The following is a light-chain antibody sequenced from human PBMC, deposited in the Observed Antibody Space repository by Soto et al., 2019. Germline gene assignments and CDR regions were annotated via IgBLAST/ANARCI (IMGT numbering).Light chain of an antibody. Sequence: SLLSQSASVSGSAGQTITISCAGTSSDCGGYNYVSWYQQHPGKAPKVMIYEVSNRPAGVSNRFSGSKSGNTASLTISGLQPEDGSDYYFSSYTSSSTLYVLGGGTKVTV. V-gene: IGLV2-14*01. CDR1: SSDCGGYNY. J-gene: IGLJ1*01. CDR3: SSYTSSSTLYV. CDR2: EVS.